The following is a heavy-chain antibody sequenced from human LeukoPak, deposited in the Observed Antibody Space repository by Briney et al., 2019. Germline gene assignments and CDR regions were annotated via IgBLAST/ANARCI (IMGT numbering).Heavy chain of an antibody. CDR2: IKSISDGGTT. D-gene: IGHD5-18*01. V-gene: IGHV3-15*01. CDR1: GFTFSNAW. J-gene: IGHJ5*02. CDR3: TKDYNYAVP. Sequence: GGSLRLSCAASGFTFSNAWMTWVRQAPGKGLEWVGRIKSISDGGTTDYAAPVKGRFTISRDGSKNTLYLQMNSLKTEDTAVYYCTKDYNYAVPWGQGTLVTVSS.